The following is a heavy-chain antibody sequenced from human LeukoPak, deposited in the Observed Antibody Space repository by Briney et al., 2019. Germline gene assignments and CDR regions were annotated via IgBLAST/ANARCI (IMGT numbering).Heavy chain of an antibody. CDR1: GFTFSDYY. Sequence: RGSLRLSCAASGFTFSDYYMSWIRQAPGKGLEWVSYISSSGSTIYYADSVKGRFTISRDNAKNSLYLQMNSLRAEDTAVYYCARVNDFWSGYSPDYWGQGTLVTVSS. V-gene: IGHV3-11*01. D-gene: IGHD3-3*01. CDR2: ISSSGSTI. CDR3: ARVNDFWSGYSPDY. J-gene: IGHJ4*02.